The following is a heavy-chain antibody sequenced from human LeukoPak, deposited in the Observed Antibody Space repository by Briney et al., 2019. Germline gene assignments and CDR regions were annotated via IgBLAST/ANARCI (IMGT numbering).Heavy chain of an antibody. Sequence: PGESLKISCKGSGNSFTNYWISWVRQMPGKGLEWMGIIYPGDSETRNSPSFQGQVTISADKSISAAYLQWSSLKASDTAMYYCASLTGTYFDYWGQGTLVTVSS. CDR1: GNSFTNYW. J-gene: IGHJ4*02. D-gene: IGHD7-27*01. V-gene: IGHV5-51*01. CDR3: ASLTGTYFDY. CDR2: IYPGDSET.